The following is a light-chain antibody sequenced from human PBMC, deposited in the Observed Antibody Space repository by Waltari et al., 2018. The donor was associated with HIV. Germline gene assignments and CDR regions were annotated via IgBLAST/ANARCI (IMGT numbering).Light chain of an antibody. Sequence: SSNLTQDASVSVALGQTVRITCQGDSLRSYYARWYQQKPGQAPVVVFFGRNNRPSGIPDRFSGASSGNTASLTITGAQAEYEADYYCHSRDSSGYHVVFGGGTKVTVL. CDR2: GRN. J-gene: IGLJ2*01. V-gene: IGLV3-19*01. CDR1: SLRSYY. CDR3: HSRDSSGYHVV.